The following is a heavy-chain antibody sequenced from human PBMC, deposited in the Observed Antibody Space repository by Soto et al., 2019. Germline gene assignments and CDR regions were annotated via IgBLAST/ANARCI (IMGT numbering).Heavy chain of an antibody. D-gene: IGHD2-21*02. CDR1: GYTFTSYA. CDR3: ARSIVVVTALDY. J-gene: IGHJ4*02. Sequence: QVQRVQSGAEEKKPGASVKVSCKASGYTFTSYAMHWVRQAPGQRLEWMGWINAGNGNTKYSQKFQGRVTITRDTSASTAYMDLSSLRSEYTAVYYCARSIVVVTALDYWGQGTLVTVSS. CDR2: INAGNGNT. V-gene: IGHV1-3*05.